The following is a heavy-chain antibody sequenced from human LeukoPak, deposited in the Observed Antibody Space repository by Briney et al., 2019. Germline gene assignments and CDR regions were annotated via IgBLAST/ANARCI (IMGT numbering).Heavy chain of an antibody. CDR2: IYYSGST. CDR1: GGSISSSSYY. J-gene: IGHJ4*02. D-gene: IGHD1-26*01. Sequence: SETLSLTCTVSGGSISSSSYYWGWIRQPPGKGLEWIGSIYYSGSTNYNPSLKSRVTISVDTSKNQFSLKLSSVTAADTAVYYCARGRIIGGAFNWGQGTLVTVSS. CDR3: ARGRIIGGAFN. V-gene: IGHV4-39*07.